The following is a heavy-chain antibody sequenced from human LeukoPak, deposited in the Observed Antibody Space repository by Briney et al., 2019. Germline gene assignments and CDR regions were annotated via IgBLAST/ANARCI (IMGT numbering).Heavy chain of an antibody. CDR1: GGSFSGYY. Sequence: PSETLSLTCAVYGGSFSGYYWSWIRQPPGKGLEWIGEINHSGSTNYNPSLKSRVTISVDTSKNQFSLKLSSVTAADTAVYYCARGPTYSSGWHHPPTFDYWGQGTLVTVSS. J-gene: IGHJ4*02. V-gene: IGHV4-34*01. D-gene: IGHD6-19*01. CDR2: INHSGST. CDR3: ARGPTYSSGWHHPPTFDY.